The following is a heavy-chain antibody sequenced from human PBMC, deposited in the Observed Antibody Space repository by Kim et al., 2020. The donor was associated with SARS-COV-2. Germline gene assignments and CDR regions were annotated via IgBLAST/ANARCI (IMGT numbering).Heavy chain of an antibody. CDR3: AKEEYSGSYWEGGYFDY. J-gene: IGHJ4*02. V-gene: IGHV3-33*06. CDR1: GFTFSSYG. CDR2: IWYDGSNK. Sequence: GGSLRLSCAASGFTFSSYGMHWVRQAPGKGLEWVAVIWYDGSNKYYADSVKGRFTISRDNSKNTLYLQMNSLRAEDTAVYYCAKEEYSGSYWEGGYFDYWGQGTLVTVSS. D-gene: IGHD1-26*01.